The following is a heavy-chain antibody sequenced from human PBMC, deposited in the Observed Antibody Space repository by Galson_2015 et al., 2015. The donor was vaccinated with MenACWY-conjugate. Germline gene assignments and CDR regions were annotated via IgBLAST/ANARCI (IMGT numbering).Heavy chain of an antibody. CDR2: ITTAGETA. CDR1: GFTVSSHA. J-gene: IGHJ4*02. D-gene: IGHD2-2*01. Sequence: SLRLCCAPSGFTVSSHAMNWARQAPGEGLKRVSSITTAGETAYCADSVKVRFTISMDTTRNTVYLQMNSLRADDTAIYYCARDMPGGFMPDFWGQGTLVTVSS. CDR3: ARDMPGGFMPDF. V-gene: IGHV3-23*01.